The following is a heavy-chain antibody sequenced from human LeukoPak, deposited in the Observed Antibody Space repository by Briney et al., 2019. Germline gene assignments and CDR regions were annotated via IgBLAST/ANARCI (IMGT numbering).Heavy chain of an antibody. J-gene: IGHJ4*02. D-gene: IGHD5-24*01. V-gene: IGHV4-39*01. CDR1: GGSISSSSYY. Sequence: PSETLSLTCTVSGGSISSSSYYWGWIRQPPGKGLEWIGCIYYSGSTYYNPSLKSRVTISVDTSKNQFSLKLSSVTAADTAVYYCARLRLHGYKDYWGQGTLVTVSS. CDR2: IYYSGST. CDR3: ARLRLHGYKDY.